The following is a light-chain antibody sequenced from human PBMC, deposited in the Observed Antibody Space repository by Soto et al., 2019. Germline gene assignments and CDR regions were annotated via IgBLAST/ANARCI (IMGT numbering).Light chain of an antibody. Sequence: EIVLTQSPATLSLSPGERATLSCRAGQSVSTFLAWYQQKPGQAPRLLIYDASKRATGIPIRFSGSGSGTDFTLTISSLEPEDFAVYYCHQRSNWPLTFGGGTKVEIK. J-gene: IGKJ4*01. CDR3: HQRSNWPLT. V-gene: IGKV3-11*01. CDR1: QSVSTF. CDR2: DAS.